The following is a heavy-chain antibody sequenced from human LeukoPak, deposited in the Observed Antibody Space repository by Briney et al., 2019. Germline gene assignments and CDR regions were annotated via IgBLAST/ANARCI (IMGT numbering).Heavy chain of an antibody. CDR3: AKDVRFDP. V-gene: IGHV3-23*01. CDR2: ISGSGGST. CDR1: GFIFSSYA. J-gene: IGHJ5*02. Sequence: GGSLRLSCAASGFIFSSYAVSWVRQAPGKGLEWVSAISGSGGSTYYADSVKGRFTISRDNSKKTLYMQMNSLRAEDTAVYYCAKDVRFDPWGQGTLVTVSS.